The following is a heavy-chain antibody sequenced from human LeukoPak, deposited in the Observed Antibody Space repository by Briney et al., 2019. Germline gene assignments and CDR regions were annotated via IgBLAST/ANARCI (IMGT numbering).Heavy chain of an antibody. CDR3: ARTGDRGDYFDY. CDR2: ISSSGSTI. Sequence: KSGGSLRLSCAASGFTFSDYYMSWIRQAPGKGLEWVSYISSSGSTIYYADSVKGRFTISRDSAKNSLYLQMNSLRAEDTAVYYCARTGDRGDYFDYWGQGTLVTVSS. D-gene: IGHD7-27*01. V-gene: IGHV3-11*01. CDR1: GFTFSDYY. J-gene: IGHJ4*02.